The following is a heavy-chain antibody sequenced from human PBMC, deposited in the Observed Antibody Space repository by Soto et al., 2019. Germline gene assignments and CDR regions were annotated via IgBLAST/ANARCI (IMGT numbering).Heavy chain of an antibody. CDR1: GGTFKSYA. CDR3: GKGGGGVIGS. CDR2: IIPLFGTA. D-gene: IGHD3-16*01. V-gene: IGHV1-69*01. Sequence: QVQLVQSGAEVKKPGSSVKVSCKASGGTFKSYAFTWVRQAPGQGLEWVGGIIPLFGTANYAQKFQGRITLSPDEARATVNKDLNSLTSEDPAVYFWGKGGGGVIGSWGQGTLVTVSS. J-gene: IGHJ4*02.